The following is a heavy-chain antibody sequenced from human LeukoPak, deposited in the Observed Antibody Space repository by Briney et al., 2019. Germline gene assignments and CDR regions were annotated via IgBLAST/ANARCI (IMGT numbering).Heavy chain of an antibody. Sequence: HGASVKVSCKASGYSFTSHYMHWVRQAPGQGLEWMGWINPNSGGTNFAQKFQGRVTMTRDTSISTDYMELSRLRSDDTAFYYCARASQWLVATGADAFDIWGQGTMVTVSS. J-gene: IGHJ3*02. CDR2: INPNSGGT. D-gene: IGHD6-19*01. CDR1: GYSFTSHY. V-gene: IGHV1-2*02. CDR3: ARASQWLVATGADAFDI.